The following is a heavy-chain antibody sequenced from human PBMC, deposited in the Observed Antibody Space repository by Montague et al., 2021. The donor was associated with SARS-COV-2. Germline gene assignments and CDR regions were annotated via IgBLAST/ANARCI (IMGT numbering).Heavy chain of an antibody. CDR2: ISHRGST. Sequence: SETLSLTCAVYGGSLSGYYWGWIRQPPGEGLEWIAEISHRGSTSYNPSLKSRVTISVDTSKNQFSLKLSSATAADTAVYYCVRVPYRLLFVPRYYGMDVWGQGTTVTVSS. V-gene: IGHV4-34*01. CDR3: VRVPYRLLFVPRYYGMDV. J-gene: IGHJ6*02. D-gene: IGHD2-2*01. CDR1: GGSLSGYY.